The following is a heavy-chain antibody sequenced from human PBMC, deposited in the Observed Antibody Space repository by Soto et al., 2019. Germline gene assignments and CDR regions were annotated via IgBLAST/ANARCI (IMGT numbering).Heavy chain of an antibody. V-gene: IGHV1-18*01. Sequence: SVKVSCKASGYTFTSYGISWVRQAPGQGLEWMGWISAYNGNTNYAQKLQGRVTMTTDTSTSTAYMELRSLRSDDTAVYYCARDSSGWYHTGFDPWGQGTLVTVSS. J-gene: IGHJ5*02. CDR2: ISAYNGNT. CDR1: GYTFTSYG. D-gene: IGHD6-19*01. CDR3: ARDSSGWYHTGFDP.